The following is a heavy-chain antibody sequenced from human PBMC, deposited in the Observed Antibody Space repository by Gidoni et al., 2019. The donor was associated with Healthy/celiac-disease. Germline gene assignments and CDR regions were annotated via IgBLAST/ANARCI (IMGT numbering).Heavy chain of an antibody. V-gene: IGHV4-39*01. J-gene: IGHJ4*02. CDR1: VASLRSSSYY. D-gene: IGHD5-12*01. CDR3: AGQRRDGYNAPDY. Sequence: QLQLQSSGPGLVKPSETLSLPCTVSVASLRSSSYYWGGIRQPPGKGLEWIGSIYYSGSTYYNPSLKSRVTISVDTSKTQFSLKRSSVTAADTVVYYCAGQRRDGYNAPDYWGQGTLVTVSS. CDR2: IYYSGST.